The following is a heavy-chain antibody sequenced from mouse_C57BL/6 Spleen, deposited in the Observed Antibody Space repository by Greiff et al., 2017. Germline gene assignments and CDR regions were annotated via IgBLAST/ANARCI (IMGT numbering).Heavy chain of an antibody. CDR3: ARMGPLAYAMDY. CDR2: IDPSDSYT. Sequence: QVQLQQPGAELVMPGASVQLSCKASGYTFTSYWMHWVKQRPGQGLEWIGEIDPSDSYTNYNQKFKGKSTLTVDKSSSTAYMQLSSLTSEDSAVYYCARMGPLAYAMDYWGQGTSVTVSS. D-gene: IGHD3-1*01. J-gene: IGHJ4*01. V-gene: IGHV1-69*01. CDR1: GYTFTSYW.